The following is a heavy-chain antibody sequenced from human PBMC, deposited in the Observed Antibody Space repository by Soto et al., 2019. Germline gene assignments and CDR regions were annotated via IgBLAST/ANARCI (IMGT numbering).Heavy chain of an antibody. V-gene: IGHV3-66*01. CDR2: IYSGGTT. Sequence: EVQLVESGGGLVQPGGSLTLSCAASGFIVSSNYMSWVRQAPGKGLEWVSVIYSGGTTYYADSVKGRFTVSRDDSKNTLNLQMSSLRAEDTAVYYCARDWYYGSRSDWGQGALVTVSS. J-gene: IGHJ4*02. CDR3: ARDWYYGSRSD. D-gene: IGHD3-10*01. CDR1: GFIVSSNY.